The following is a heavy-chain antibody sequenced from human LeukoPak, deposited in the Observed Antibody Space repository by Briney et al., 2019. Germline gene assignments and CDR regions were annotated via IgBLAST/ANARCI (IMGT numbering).Heavy chain of an antibody. D-gene: IGHD3-3*01. J-gene: IGHJ5*02. Sequence: SVKVSCKASGGSFSRYAISWVRQAPGQGLEWMGGIIPIFGTANYAQKFQGRVTITADESTSTAYMELSSLRSEDTAVYYCARDGGITIFGVVIIQNWFDPWGQGTLVTVSS. CDR3: ARDGGITIFGVVIIQNWFDP. V-gene: IGHV1-69*13. CDR1: GGSFSRYA. CDR2: IIPIFGTA.